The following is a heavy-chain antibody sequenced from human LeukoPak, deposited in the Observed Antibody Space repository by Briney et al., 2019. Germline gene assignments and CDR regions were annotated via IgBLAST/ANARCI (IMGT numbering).Heavy chain of an antibody. CDR2: ISGSGGST. V-gene: IGHV3-23*01. Sequence: AGGSLRLSCAASGFTFSSYGMSWVRQAPGKGLEWVSAISGSGGSTYYADSVKGRFTISRDNSKNTLYLQMNSLRAEDAAVYYRAKSNGNYYGSGSYYFPDYYYYYMDVWGKGTTVTISS. D-gene: IGHD3-10*01. CDR1: GFTFSSYG. CDR3: AKSNGNYYGSGSYYFPDYYYYYMDV. J-gene: IGHJ6*03.